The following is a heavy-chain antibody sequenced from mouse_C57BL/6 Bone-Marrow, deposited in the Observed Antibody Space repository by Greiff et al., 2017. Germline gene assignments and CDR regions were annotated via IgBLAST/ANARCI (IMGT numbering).Heavy chain of an antibody. D-gene: IGHD1-1*02. CDR2: INPGSGGT. CDR1: GYAFTTYL. J-gene: IGHJ3*01. Sequence: VQLQQSGAELVRPGTSVKVSCKASGYAFTTYLIEWVKQRPGQGLEWIGVINPGSGGTNYNEKFKGKATLTADKASSTDYMQLSSLTSEDSAVYFCARRWAYWVQGTLVTVSA. V-gene: IGHV1-54*01. CDR3: ARRWAY.